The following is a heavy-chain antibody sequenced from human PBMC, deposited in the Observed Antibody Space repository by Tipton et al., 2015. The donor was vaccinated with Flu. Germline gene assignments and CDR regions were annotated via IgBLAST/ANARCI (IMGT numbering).Heavy chain of an antibody. CDR1: GYSISSGYY. Sequence: TLSLTCAVSGYSISSGYYWGRIRQPPGKGLEWIGTVGTMSHSGRTYNNPSLKSRVSVSLDTSRNQLSLRLTSVTAADTAVYYCARRDYSNYVSDPKNWFDPWGQGTLVTVSS. V-gene: IGHV4-38-2*01. CDR2: VGTMSHSGRT. CDR3: ARRDYSNYVSDPKNWFDP. J-gene: IGHJ5*02. D-gene: IGHD4-11*01.